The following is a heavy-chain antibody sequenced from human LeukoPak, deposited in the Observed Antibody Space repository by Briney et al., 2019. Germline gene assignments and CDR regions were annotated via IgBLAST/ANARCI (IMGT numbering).Heavy chain of an antibody. CDR2: IYYSGST. V-gene: IGHV4-59*01. J-gene: IGHJ4*02. CDR3: ARGLSPYYYGSGSIYNDY. D-gene: IGHD3-10*01. Sequence: SETLSLTCTDSGGSLSSYYWSWIRQPPGKGLEWIGYIYYSGSTNYNPSPKSRVTISVDTSNNQFSLMLSSVTAADTAVYYCARGLSPYYYGSGSIYNDYWGQGTLVTVSS. CDR1: GGSLSSYY.